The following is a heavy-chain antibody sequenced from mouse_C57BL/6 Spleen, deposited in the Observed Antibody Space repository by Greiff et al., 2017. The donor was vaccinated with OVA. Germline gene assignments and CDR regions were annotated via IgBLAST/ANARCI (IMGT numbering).Heavy chain of an antibody. CDR3: ARYDYDMDAMDY. CDR1: GYTFTSYW. D-gene: IGHD2-4*01. J-gene: IGHJ4*01. V-gene: IGHV1-53*01. Sequence: VQLQQPGTELVKPGASVKLSCKASGYTFTSYWMHWVKQRPGQGLEWIGNINPSNGGTNYNEKFKSKATLTVDKSSSTAYMQLSSLPSEDSAVFYCARYDYDMDAMDYWGQGTSVTVSS. CDR2: INPSNGGT.